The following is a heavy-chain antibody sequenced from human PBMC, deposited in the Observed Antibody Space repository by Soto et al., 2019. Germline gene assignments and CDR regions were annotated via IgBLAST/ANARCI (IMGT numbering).Heavy chain of an antibody. CDR1: GFTFDDYA. Sequence: EVQLVESGGGLVQPGRSLRLSCAASGFTFDDYAMHWVRQAPGKGLEWVSGISWNSGSIGYADSVKGRFTISRDNAKNSLYLQMNSLKTEDTAVYYCSGGSSWYGANWGQGTLVTVSS. V-gene: IGHV3-9*01. J-gene: IGHJ4*02. D-gene: IGHD6-13*01. CDR3: SGGSSWYGAN. CDR2: ISWNSGSI.